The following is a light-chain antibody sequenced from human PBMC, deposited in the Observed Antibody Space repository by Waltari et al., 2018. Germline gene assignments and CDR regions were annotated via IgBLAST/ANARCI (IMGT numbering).Light chain of an antibody. CDR3: ATRDEGPTVV. CDR1: ISNIGTHY. Sequence: QSVLTQPPSASGTPGQSGTISCSGSISNIGTHYVSWYQQLPGTAPKLPIYFTHQRPSGVPDRFSASKSGTSASLAISGLRFEDEADYYCATRDEGPTVVFGGGTKLTVL. V-gene: IGLV1-47*02. CDR2: FTH. J-gene: IGLJ2*01.